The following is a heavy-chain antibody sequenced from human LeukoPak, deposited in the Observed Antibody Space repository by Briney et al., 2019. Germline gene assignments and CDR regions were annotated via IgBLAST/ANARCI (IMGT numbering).Heavy chain of an antibody. J-gene: IGHJ3*02. Sequence: PGGSLRLSCAASGFTFSNYAMTWVRQAPGKGLEWVSYIRNSGSTTYYADSVKGRFTISRDNSKNTLYLQMNGLRAEDTAVYYCARDNSDYYDSSGYYYDSRLAFDIWGQGTMVTVSS. V-gene: IGHV3-23*01. CDR3: ARDNSDYYDSSGYYYDSRLAFDI. CDR2: IRNSGSTT. CDR1: GFTFSNYA. D-gene: IGHD3-22*01.